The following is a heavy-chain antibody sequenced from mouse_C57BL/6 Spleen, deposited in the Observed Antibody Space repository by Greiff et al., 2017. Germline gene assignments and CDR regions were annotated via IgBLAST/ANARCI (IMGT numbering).Heavy chain of an antibody. CDR2: IDPSDCYT. Sequence: QVQLQQSGAELVMPGASVKLSCKASGYTFTSYWMHWVKQRPGQGLEWIGEIDPSDCYTNYNQKFKGKSTLTVDKSSSTAYMQLSSLTSEDSAVYYCASSSYAMDYWGQGTSVTVSS. V-gene: IGHV1-69*01. CDR3: ASSSYAMDY. CDR1: GYTFTSYW. J-gene: IGHJ4*01. D-gene: IGHD6-1*01.